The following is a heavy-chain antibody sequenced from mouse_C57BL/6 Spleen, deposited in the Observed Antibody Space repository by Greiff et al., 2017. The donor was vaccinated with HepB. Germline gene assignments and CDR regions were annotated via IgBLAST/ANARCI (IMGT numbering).Heavy chain of an antibody. J-gene: IGHJ4*01. CDR3: ARRHGNYPYAMDY. CDR2: IDPSDSET. CDR1: GYTFTSYW. V-gene: IGHV1-52*01. Sequence: VQLQQSGAELVRPGSSVKLSCKASGYTFTSYWMHWVKQRPIQGLEWIGNIDPSDSETHYNQKFKDKATLTVDKSSSTAYMQLSSLTSEDSAVYYCARRHGNYPYAMDYWGQGTSVTVSS. D-gene: IGHD2-1*01.